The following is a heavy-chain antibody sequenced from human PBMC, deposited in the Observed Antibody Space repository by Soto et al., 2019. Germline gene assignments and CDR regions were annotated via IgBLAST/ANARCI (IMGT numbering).Heavy chain of an antibody. J-gene: IGHJ4*02. CDR3: ARGAYGDQHDY. V-gene: IGHV1-18*01. Sequence: QVQLVQSGAEVKKPGASVKVSCNASGYTFTSYGITWVRQAPGQGLEWVGWISAKNGNTKYTQKLQDRVTMTTDTSTNTAYMELTSLRSDDTAVYYCARGAYGDQHDYWGQGALITVSS. D-gene: IGHD4-17*01. CDR1: GYTFTSYG. CDR2: ISAKNGNT.